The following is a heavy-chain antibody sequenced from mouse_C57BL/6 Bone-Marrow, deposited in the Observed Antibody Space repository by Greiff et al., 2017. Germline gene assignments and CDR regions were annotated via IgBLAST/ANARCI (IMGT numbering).Heavy chain of an antibody. V-gene: IGHV1-15*01. CDR1: GYTFTDYE. Sequence: VQLQQSGAELVRPGASVTLSCKASGYTFTDYEMHWVKQTPVHGLEWIGAIDPETGGTAYNQKFKGKAILTADKSSSTAYMELRSLTSEDSAVYYCTTGYDDSTYYFDYWGQGTTLTVSS. D-gene: IGHD2-3*01. CDR3: TTGYDDSTYYFDY. CDR2: IDPETGGT. J-gene: IGHJ2*01.